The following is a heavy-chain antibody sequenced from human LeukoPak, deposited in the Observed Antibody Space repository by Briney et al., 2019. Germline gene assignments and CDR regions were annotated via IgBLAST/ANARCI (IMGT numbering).Heavy chain of an antibody. CDR3: APLPRSGGNNWFDP. J-gene: IGHJ5*02. CDR1: GFTFSSYE. D-gene: IGHD2-15*01. CDR2: ISSSGSTI. V-gene: IGHV3-48*03. Sequence: HPGGSLRLSCAASGFTFSSYEMNWVRQAPGKGLEWVSYISSSGSTIYYADSVKGRFTISRDNAKNSLYLQMNSLRAEDTAVYYCAPLPRSGGNNWFDPWGQGALVTVSS.